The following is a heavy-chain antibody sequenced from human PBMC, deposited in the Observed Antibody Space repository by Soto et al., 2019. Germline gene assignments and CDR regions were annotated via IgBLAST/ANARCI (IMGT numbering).Heavy chain of an antibody. D-gene: IGHD3-16*01. CDR2: ISSNGGST. CDR1: GFTFSSYA. V-gene: IGHV3-64*02. CDR3: ASSKGGFDDAFDI. J-gene: IGHJ3*02. Sequence: GGSLRLSCAASGFTFSSYAMHWVRQAPGKGLEYVSAISSNGGSTYYADSVKGRFTISRDNSKNTLYLQMGSLRAEDMAVYYCASSKGGFDDAFDIWGQGTMVTVSS.